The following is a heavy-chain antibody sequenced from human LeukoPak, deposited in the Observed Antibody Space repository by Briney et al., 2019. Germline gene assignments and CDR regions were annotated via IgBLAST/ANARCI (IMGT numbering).Heavy chain of an antibody. J-gene: IGHJ4*02. CDR2: IYHSGST. V-gene: IGHV4-38-2*02. CDR1: GYSISSGYY. CDR3: AILYSGSY. Sequence: SETLSLTCTVSGYSISSGYYWGWIRQPPGKGLEWIGSIYHSGSTYYNPSLKSRVTISVDTSKNQFSLKLSSVTAADTAVYYCAILYSGSYWGQGTLVTVSS. D-gene: IGHD1-26*01.